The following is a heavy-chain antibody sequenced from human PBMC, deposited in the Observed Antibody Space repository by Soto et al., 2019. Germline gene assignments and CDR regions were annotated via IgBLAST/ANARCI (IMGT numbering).Heavy chain of an antibody. Sequence: QVQLVQSGAEVKKPGSSVKVSCKASGDTFNFYTISWVRQAPGQGLEWMGRIIPMLGMSNYAQKFQDRVTMIATKSTSTAYMQLSSLRSEDTAIYYCATSYGSGSRPFDYWGQGTLVTVSS. J-gene: IGHJ4*02. CDR3: ATSYGSGSRPFDY. V-gene: IGHV1-69*02. CDR2: IIPMLGMS. D-gene: IGHD3-10*01. CDR1: GDTFNFYT.